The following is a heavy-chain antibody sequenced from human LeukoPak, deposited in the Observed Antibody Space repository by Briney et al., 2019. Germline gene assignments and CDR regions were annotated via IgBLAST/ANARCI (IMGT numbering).Heavy chain of an antibody. J-gene: IGHJ4*02. CDR1: GFTFSSYA. CDR3: AKDSSLEWEPQGFDY. CDR2: ISYDGSNK. Sequence: GGSLRLSCAASGFTFSSYAMHWVRQAPGKGLEWVAVISYDGSNKYYADSVKGRFTISRDNSKNTLYLQMNSLRAEDTAVYYCAKDSSLEWEPQGFDYWGQGTLVTVSS. D-gene: IGHD1-26*01. V-gene: IGHV3-30*04.